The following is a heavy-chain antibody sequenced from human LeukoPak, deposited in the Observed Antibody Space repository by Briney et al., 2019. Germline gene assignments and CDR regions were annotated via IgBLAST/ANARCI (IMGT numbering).Heavy chain of an antibody. Sequence: SETLSLTCTVSGGSISSYYWSWIRQPPGKGLEWIGYIYYSGSTNYNPSLKSRVTISVDTSKNRFSLKLSSVTAADTAVYYCARLSIREVVPAATSWFDPWGQGTLVTVSS. CDR2: IYYSGST. CDR3: ARLSIREVVPAATSWFDP. D-gene: IGHD2-2*01. J-gene: IGHJ5*02. V-gene: IGHV4-59*08. CDR1: GGSISSYY.